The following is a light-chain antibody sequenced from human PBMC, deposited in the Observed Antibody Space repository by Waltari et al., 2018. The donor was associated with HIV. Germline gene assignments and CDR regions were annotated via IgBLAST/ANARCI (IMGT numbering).Light chain of an antibody. V-gene: IGLV2-11*01. CDR2: DVN. J-gene: IGLJ1*01. CDR1: SPYVDTF. CDR3: CSHAGNLIFV. Sequence: QSALTQPHSVSGSPGQSLTISCTGTSPYVDTFVSWYQQYPGKAPTVIISDVNKRPSGVPDRFSGSKSGDTASLTISGLQAEDEADYHCCSHAGNLIFVFGTGTKVTVL.